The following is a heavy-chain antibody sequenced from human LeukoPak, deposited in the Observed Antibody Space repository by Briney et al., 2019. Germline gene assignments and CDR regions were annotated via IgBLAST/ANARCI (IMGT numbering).Heavy chain of an antibody. CDR1: GYTFTSYY. V-gene: IGHV1-46*01. CDR3: ARSLGGYFDY. J-gene: IGHJ4*02. D-gene: IGHD2-15*01. Sequence: GASVKVSCKASGYTFTSYYIHWVRQAPGQGLAWMGMINPNGGSTTYAQQFQGRVTMARDTSTSTPYMELSILRSEDTAVYYCARSLGGYFDYCGQGTLVTVSS. CDR2: INPNGGST.